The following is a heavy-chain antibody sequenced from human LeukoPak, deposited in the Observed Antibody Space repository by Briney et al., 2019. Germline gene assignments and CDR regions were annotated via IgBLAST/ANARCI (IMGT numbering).Heavy chain of an antibody. CDR3: AKLPTDGYYDSSGYLYYFDY. D-gene: IGHD3-22*01. V-gene: IGHV1-18*01. CDR1: GYTFTSYG. Sequence: ASVKVSCKASGYTFTSYGISWVRQAPGQGLEWMGWISAYNGNTNYAQKLQGRVTMTTDTSTSTAYMELRSLRSDDTAVYYCAKLPTDGYYDSSGYLYYFDYWGQGTLVTVSS. CDR2: ISAYNGNT. J-gene: IGHJ4*02.